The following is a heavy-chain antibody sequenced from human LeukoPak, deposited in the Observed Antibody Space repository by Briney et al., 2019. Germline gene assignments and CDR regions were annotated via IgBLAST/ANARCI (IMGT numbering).Heavy chain of an antibody. V-gene: IGHV3-7*01. D-gene: IGHD1-26*01. CDR2: IKQDGSEK. CDR3: ACGTTGDY. CDR1: GFTFSNHW. J-gene: IGHJ4*02. Sequence: GGSLRLSCEASGFTFSNHWMNWVRQAPGKGLEWVANIKQDGSEKYCVDSVKGRFTISRDNAKKSLYLQMNSLRAEDTAVYYCACGTTGDYWGQGTLVTVSS.